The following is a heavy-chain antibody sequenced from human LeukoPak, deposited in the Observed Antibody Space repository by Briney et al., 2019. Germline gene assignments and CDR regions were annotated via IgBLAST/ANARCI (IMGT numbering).Heavy chain of an antibody. Sequence: SETLSLTCAVYGGSFSGYYWSWLRQPPGKGLEWIGEINHSGSTNYNQSLTSRVTISVDTSKNQSSLTQSSVTAADTAVYYCARHAATRFWYNWFDPWGQGTLVTVSS. V-gene: IGHV4-34*01. D-gene: IGHD6-25*01. J-gene: IGHJ5*02. CDR3: ARHAATRFWYNWFDP. CDR2: INHSGST. CDR1: GGSFSGYY.